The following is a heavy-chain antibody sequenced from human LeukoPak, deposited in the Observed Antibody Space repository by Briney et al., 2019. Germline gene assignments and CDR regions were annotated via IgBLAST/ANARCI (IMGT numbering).Heavy chain of an antibody. D-gene: IGHD3-22*01. V-gene: IGHV3-7*01. J-gene: IGHJ4*02. CDR1: GFTFCSYW. CDR3: VRDGDTSGYTN. CDR2: ITQDGSEK. Sequence: GGSLRLSCAASGFTFCSYWMRWVREAPGGGRGWVANITQDGSEKYYVDSVKGRFTTSRDNAKNSLYLQMNSLRAEDTAVYSCVRDGDTSGYTNWGQGTLVTVSS.